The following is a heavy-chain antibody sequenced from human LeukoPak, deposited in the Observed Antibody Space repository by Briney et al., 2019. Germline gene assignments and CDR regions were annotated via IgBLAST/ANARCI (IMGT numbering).Heavy chain of an antibody. Sequence: GGSLRLSCAAWGFTFSSYWMSWVRQAPGKGLEWVANIKQDGSEKYYVDSVKGRFTISRDNAKNSLYLQMNSLRAEDTAVYYCARSYYGWGSYPPDDYWGQGTLVTVSS. CDR3: ARSYYGWGSYPPDDY. CDR2: IKQDGSEK. J-gene: IGHJ4*02. CDR1: GFTFSSYW. V-gene: IGHV3-7*01. D-gene: IGHD3-16*02.